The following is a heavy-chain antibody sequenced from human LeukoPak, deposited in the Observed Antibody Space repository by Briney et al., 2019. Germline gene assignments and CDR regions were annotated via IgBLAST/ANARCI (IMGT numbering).Heavy chain of an antibody. J-gene: IGHJ6*04. Sequence: GASVKLSCKASGYTFTSYGISWVRQAPGQGLEWMGWISAYNGNTNYAQKLQGGVTMTTDTSTSTAYMELRSLRSDDTAVYYCARDREPIVVVPAAYYYGMDVWGKGTTVTVSS. CDR3: ARDREPIVVVPAAYYYGMDV. D-gene: IGHD2-2*01. CDR2: ISAYNGNT. V-gene: IGHV1-18*04. CDR1: GYTFTSYG.